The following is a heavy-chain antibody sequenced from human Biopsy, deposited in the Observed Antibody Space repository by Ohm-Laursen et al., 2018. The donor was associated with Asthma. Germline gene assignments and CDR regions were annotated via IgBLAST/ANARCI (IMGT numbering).Heavy chain of an antibody. Sequence: SLRLSCSATGFSFSNFAIHWVRQAPGKGLEWVGVISKDASTQDYADSVKGRFTMARDNSKNTLDLQMNSLREEDTAVYYCVRDGTDDAFDIWGHGTVVSVSS. CDR3: VRDGTDDAFDI. J-gene: IGHJ3*02. V-gene: IGHV3-30*01. CDR1: GFSFSNFA. D-gene: IGHD1-1*01. CDR2: ISKDASTQ.